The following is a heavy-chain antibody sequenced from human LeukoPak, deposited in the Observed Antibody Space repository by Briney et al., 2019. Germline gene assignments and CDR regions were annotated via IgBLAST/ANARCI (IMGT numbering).Heavy chain of an antibody. CDR1: GFSLSTSGMC. CDR2: IDWYDDK. Sequence: SGPTLVNPTQPLTLTCTFSGFSLSTSGMCVSWIRQPPGKALEWLALIDWYDDKYYSTSLKTRLTISKDTSKNQVVLTMTNMDPVDTATYYCARTPRATGYFLGMDVWGQGTTVTVSS. D-gene: IGHD2/OR15-2a*01. J-gene: IGHJ6*02. V-gene: IGHV2-70*01. CDR3: ARTPRATGYFLGMDV.